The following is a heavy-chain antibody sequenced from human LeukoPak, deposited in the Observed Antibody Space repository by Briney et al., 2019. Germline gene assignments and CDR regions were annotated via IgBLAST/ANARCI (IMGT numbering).Heavy chain of an antibody. CDR1: GGSISSYY. D-gene: IGHD4-17*01. J-gene: IGHJ5*02. V-gene: IGHV4-59*01. Sequence: SETLSLTCTVSGGSISSYYWSWIRQPPGKGLEWIGYIYYSGSTNYNPSLKSRVTISVDTSKNQFSLKLSSVTAADTAVYYCARDQGYGDYSWFDPWGQGTLVTVSS. CDR3: ARDQGYGDYSWFDP. CDR2: IYYSGST.